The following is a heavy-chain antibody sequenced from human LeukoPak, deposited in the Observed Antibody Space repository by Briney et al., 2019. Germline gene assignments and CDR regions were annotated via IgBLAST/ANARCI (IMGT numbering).Heavy chain of an antibody. D-gene: IGHD6-13*01. Sequence: PGGSLRLSCAASGFTFNSYAMYWVRQAPGKGLEWISGIFGSGGSPHYADSVKGRFTIFRDNSKNTLYLQMNSLRAEDTAVYYCAKGSLGSWYYFDYWGQGTLVTVSS. CDR2: IFGSGGSP. V-gene: IGHV3-23*01. CDR3: AKGSLGSWYYFDY. J-gene: IGHJ4*02. CDR1: GFTFNSYA.